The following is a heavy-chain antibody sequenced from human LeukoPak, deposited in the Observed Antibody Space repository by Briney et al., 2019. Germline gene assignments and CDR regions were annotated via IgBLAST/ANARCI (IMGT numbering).Heavy chain of an antibody. J-gene: IGHJ4*02. CDR3: ARDYKYAFDN. D-gene: IGHD5-24*01. V-gene: IGHV3-48*01. CDR1: GFTFSDYS. Sequence: GGSLRLSCAASGFTFSDYSMNWGRQAPGKGLEWISYIGIDSGNTNYADSVKGRFTISGDKAKNSLYLQMNSLRVEDTAVYYCARDYKYAFDNWGQGTLVTVSS. CDR2: IGIDSGNT.